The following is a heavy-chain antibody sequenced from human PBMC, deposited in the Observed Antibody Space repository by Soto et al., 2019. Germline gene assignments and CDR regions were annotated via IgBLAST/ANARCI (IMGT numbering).Heavy chain of an antibody. CDR2: TYYRSKWYN. CDR1: GDSVSSNSAT. D-gene: IGHD6-13*01. J-gene: IGHJ4*02. CDR3: ARDRHALIAAATAHVFDY. V-gene: IGHV6-1*01. Sequence: PSQTLSLTCAISGDSVSSNSATWDWIRQSPSRGLEWLGRTYYRSKWYNDYAVSVKSRITINPDTSKNQFSLQLNSVTPEDTAVYYCARDRHALIAAATAHVFDYWGQGTLVTVSS.